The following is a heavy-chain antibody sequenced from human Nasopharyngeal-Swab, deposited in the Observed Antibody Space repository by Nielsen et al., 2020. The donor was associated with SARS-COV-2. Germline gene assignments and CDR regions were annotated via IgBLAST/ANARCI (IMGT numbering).Heavy chain of an antibody. J-gene: IGHJ6*02. CDR2: ISAYNGNT. Sequence: ASVKVSCKASGYTFTSYGISWVRQAPGQGLEWMGWISAYNGNTNYAQKLQGRVTMTTDTSTSKAYMELRSLRSDDTAVYYCAREVKYYGSGSYLPYYYGMDVWGQGTTVTVSS. D-gene: IGHD3-10*01. V-gene: IGHV1-18*01. CDR1: GYTFTSYG. CDR3: AREVKYYGSGSYLPYYYGMDV.